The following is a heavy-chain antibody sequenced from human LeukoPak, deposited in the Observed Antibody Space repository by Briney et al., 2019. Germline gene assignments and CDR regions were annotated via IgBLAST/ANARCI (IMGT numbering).Heavy chain of an antibody. J-gene: IGHJ6*02. V-gene: IGHV3-48*04. D-gene: IGHD3-22*01. Sequence: GGSLRLSCAASGFTFSSYAMIWVRQAPGKGLEWVSYISSSGSTIYYADSVKGRFTISRDNAKNSLYLQMNSLRAEDTAVYYCAGHTYYYDSSGYYSYYYYGMDVWGQGTTVTVSS. CDR1: GFTFSSYA. CDR3: AGHTYYYDSSGYYSYYYYGMDV. CDR2: ISSSGSTI.